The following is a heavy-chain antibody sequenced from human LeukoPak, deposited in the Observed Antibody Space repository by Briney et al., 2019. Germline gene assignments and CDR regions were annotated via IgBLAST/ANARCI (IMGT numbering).Heavy chain of an antibody. V-gene: IGHV1-69*04. CDR1: GGTFSSYT. CDR3: ARDGPDCSGGSCYSDY. CDR2: IIPILGIA. D-gene: IGHD2-15*01. J-gene: IGHJ4*02. Sequence: SVKVSCKASGGTFSSYTISWVRQAPGQGLEWMGRIIPILGIANYAQKFQGRVTITADKSTSTAYMELSSLRSEDTAVYYCARDGPDCSGGSCYSDYWGQGTLVTVSS.